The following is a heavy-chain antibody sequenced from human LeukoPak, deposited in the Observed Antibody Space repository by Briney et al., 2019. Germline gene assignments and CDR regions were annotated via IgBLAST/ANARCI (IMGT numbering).Heavy chain of an antibody. J-gene: IGHJ4*02. CDR1: GFTFSSYG. Sequence: GGSLRLSCAASGFTFSSYGMHWVRQAPGKGLEWVAVISYDGSNKYYADSVKGRFTISRDDSKNTLYLQMNSLRAEDTAVHYCARGDSSSWYSPFDYWGQGTLVTVSS. CDR2: ISYDGSNK. D-gene: IGHD6-13*01. CDR3: ARGDSSSWYSPFDY. V-gene: IGHV3-30*04.